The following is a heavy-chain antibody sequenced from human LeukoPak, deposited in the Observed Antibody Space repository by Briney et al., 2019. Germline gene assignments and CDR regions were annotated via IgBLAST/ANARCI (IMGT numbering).Heavy chain of an antibody. CDR3: ARQSPDSSGWYSHDYYGMDV. CDR2: IYPGDSDT. V-gene: IGHV5-51*01. Sequence: PGESLKISCKGSGYSFTSYWIGWVRQMPGKGLEWMGIIYPGDSDTRYSPSFQGQVTISADKSISTAYLQWSSLKASDTAMYYCARQSPDSSGWYSHDYYGMDVWGQGTTVTVSS. D-gene: IGHD6-19*01. CDR1: GYSFTSYW. J-gene: IGHJ6*02.